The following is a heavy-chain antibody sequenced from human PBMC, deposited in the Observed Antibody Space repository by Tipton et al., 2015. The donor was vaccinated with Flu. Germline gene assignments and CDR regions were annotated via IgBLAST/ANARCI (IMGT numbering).Heavy chain of an antibody. CDR3: ARDSSGYNSGGLDY. CDR2: ISSSNSYT. V-gene: IGHV3-21*01. CDR1: GFTFSSYY. J-gene: IGHJ4*02. Sequence: SLRLSCAASGFTFSSYYMNWVRQAPGKGLEWVSSISSSNSYTYYTDSVKGRFTVSRDNSKNSLYLEMNSLKAEDTAVYYCARDSSGYNSGGLDYWGQGTLVTVSS. D-gene: IGHD5-24*01.